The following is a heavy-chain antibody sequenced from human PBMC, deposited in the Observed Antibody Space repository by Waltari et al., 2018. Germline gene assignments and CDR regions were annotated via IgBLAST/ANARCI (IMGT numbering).Heavy chain of an antibody. CDR1: GFPFSRYK. V-gene: IGHV3-21*01. CDR3: ATGGWGFYFDY. J-gene: IGHJ4*02. Sequence: EVQLVESGGGLVKPGGSLRLSCAASGFPFSRYKMNWVRQAPGKGLEWVSSISSSSSYTHYADSVKGRFTISRDNAKNSLYLQMDSLRAEDTAVYYCATGGWGFYFDYWGPGTLVTVSS. CDR2: ISSSSSYT. D-gene: IGHD7-27*01.